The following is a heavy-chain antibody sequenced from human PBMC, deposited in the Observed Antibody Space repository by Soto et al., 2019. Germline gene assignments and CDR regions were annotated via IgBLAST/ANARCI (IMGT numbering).Heavy chain of an antibody. CDR1: GGPMTSGAYY. Sequence: SETLSLTCSVSGGPMTSGAYYWSWIRQPPGEGLEWMGYIYYSGGTSSSPSLESRLTLSVDTSRNQFSLKLRSVTAADTAVYYCARVLRAYGGNPYFDCWGQGTLVTVSS. J-gene: IGHJ4*02. V-gene: IGHV4-30-4*01. CDR3: ARVLRAYGGNPYFDC. D-gene: IGHD2-15*01. CDR2: IYYSGGT.